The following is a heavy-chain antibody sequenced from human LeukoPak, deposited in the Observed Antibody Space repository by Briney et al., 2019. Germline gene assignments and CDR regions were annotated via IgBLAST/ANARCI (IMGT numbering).Heavy chain of an antibody. V-gene: IGHV4-4*07. D-gene: IGHD4-17*01. CDR2: IYTSGST. J-gene: IGHJ4*02. CDR3: AGDYGDYLPFDY. Sequence: SETLSLTCTVSGGPISSYYWSWIRQPAGKGLEWLGRIYTSGSTNYNPSLKSRVTMSVDTSKNQFSLKLSSVTAADTAVYYCAGDYGDYLPFDYWGQGTLVTVSS. CDR1: GGPISSYY.